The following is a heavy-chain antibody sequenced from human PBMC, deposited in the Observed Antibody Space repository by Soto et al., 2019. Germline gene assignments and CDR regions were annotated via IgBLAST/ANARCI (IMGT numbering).Heavy chain of an antibody. V-gene: IGHV4-4*02. J-gene: IGHJ4*02. CDR3: ATRYCSHTTCYVY. Sequence: QVQLQESGPGLVEPSGTLSLTCAVSGGSISSDNWWTWVRQPPGEGLEWIGEIHPNGRTNYKPSLKSRITISVDKSENQFSLWLTSATAADTALYYCATRYCSHTTCYVYWGQGTLVTVSS. CDR1: GGSISSDNW. D-gene: IGHD2-2*01. CDR2: IHPNGRT.